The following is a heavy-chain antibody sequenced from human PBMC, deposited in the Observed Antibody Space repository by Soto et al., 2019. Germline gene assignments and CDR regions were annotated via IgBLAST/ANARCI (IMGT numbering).Heavy chain of an antibody. J-gene: IGHJ4*02. D-gene: IGHD1-26*01. CDR1: GYSINIGYY. CDR2: IGHSGNS. CDR3: ARDRYTGTYGHFDS. V-gene: IGHV4-38-2*02. Sequence: SETLSLTCTVSGYSINIGYYWAWIRQPPGKGLEWIGSIGHSGNSNSNPSLKSRVTISVDTSKNQFSLKLSSVTAADTAVYYCARDRYTGTYGHFDSWGQGTLVTVSS.